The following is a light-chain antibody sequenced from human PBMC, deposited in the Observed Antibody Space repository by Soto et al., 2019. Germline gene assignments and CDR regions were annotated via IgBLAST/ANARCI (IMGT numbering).Light chain of an antibody. CDR1: PSVSSSY. J-gene: IGKJ3*01. CDR2: GAS. CDR3: QQYGSLFT. V-gene: IGKV3-20*01. Sequence: EIVLTQSPGTLSLSPGERATLSCRASPSVSSSYLAWYQQKPGQAPRLLIYGASSRATGIPDRFSGSGSGTDFTLTISRLEPEDFAVYYCQQYGSLFTFGPGTKVDIK.